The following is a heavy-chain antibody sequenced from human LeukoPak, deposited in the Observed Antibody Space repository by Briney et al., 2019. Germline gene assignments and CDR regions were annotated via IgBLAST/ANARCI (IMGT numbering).Heavy chain of an antibody. CDR1: GGTISRYY. CDR3: AREDPQTTVPEGLDV. J-gene: IGHJ6*02. D-gene: IGHD4-17*01. V-gene: IGHV4-59*01. Sequence: SETLSLTCTVSGGTISRYYWSWIRQPPGKGLEWIGYIYFSGATNYNPSLKSRVTISVDTSKNQFSLKLSSVTAADTAVYYCAREDPQTTVPEGLDVWGQGTTVIVSS. CDR2: IYFSGAT.